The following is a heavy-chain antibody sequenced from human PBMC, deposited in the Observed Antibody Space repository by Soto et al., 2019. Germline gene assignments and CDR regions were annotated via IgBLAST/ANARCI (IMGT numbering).Heavy chain of an antibody. J-gene: IGHJ5*02. V-gene: IGHV4-34*09. CDR2: INYSGST. CDR1: GGSFSGYS. CDR3: ARSVFP. Sequence: SETLSLTCAVYGGSFSGYSWTWIRQPPGEGLEWVGEINYSGSTNYNPSLKSRLTISVDTSKNQFSLKLSSVTAADTAVYYCARSVFPWGQGTLVTVS.